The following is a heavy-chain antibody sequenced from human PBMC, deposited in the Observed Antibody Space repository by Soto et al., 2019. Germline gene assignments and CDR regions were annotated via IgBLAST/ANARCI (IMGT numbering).Heavy chain of an antibody. CDR1: GFPLSTYG. CDR3: ARIRGYRYGLDV. J-gene: IGHJ6*02. V-gene: IGHV3-23*01. CDR2: ITGTGGNT. Sequence: EVQLLESGGGLVQPGGSLSLSCAASGFPLSTYGMTWVRQAPGKGLEWVSAITGTGGNTYYVDSVKGRFTSSRDNSKNMLYLQVNSLRVEDTAVYYCARIRGYRYGLDVWGQGTTVTVSS. D-gene: IGHD4-4*01.